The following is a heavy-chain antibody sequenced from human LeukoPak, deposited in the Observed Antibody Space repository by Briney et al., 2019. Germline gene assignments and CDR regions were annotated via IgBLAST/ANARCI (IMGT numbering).Heavy chain of an antibody. CDR2: ISGSGGST. Sequence: GGSLRLSCAASGFTFSTYSMNWVRQAPGKGLEWVSAISGSGGSTYYADSVKGRFTISRDNSKNTLYLQMNSLRAEDTALYYCAKHQVIVVVIDYWGQGTLVTVSS. CDR3: AKHQVIVVVIDY. D-gene: IGHD3-22*01. CDR1: GFTFSTYS. V-gene: IGHV3-23*01. J-gene: IGHJ4*02.